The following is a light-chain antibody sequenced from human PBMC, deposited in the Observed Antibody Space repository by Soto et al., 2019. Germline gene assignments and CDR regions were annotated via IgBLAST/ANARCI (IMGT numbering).Light chain of an antibody. Sequence: EIVLTQSPGTLSLSPGERATLSCRASQSVSSSYLAWYQQKPGQAPRLLIYGASTRATGTPDRFSGTGSGTDFTLTISRLEPEDFAVYYCQHFGDSPITFGQGTRLEIK. CDR1: QSVSSSY. V-gene: IGKV3-20*01. CDR3: QHFGDSPIT. J-gene: IGKJ5*01. CDR2: GAS.